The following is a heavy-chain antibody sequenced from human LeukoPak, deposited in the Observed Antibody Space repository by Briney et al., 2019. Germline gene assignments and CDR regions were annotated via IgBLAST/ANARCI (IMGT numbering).Heavy chain of an antibody. V-gene: IGHV3-23*01. CDR3: VRDLGGRSGH. CDR2: ISGSGST. CDR1: GFTFSGYA. D-gene: IGHD1-26*01. Sequence: GGSLRLSCAASGFTFSGYAMNWVRQAPGKGLEWVSAISGSGSTYYADSVKGRFTISRDNSKNTLYLQMNSLRAEDTAVYYCVRDLGGRSGHWGQGTLVTVSS. J-gene: IGHJ4*02.